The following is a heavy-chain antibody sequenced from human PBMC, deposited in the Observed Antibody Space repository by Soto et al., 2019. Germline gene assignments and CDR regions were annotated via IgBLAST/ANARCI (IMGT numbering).Heavy chain of an antibody. CDR2: IKTDGSST. D-gene: IGHD3-16*01. V-gene: IGHV3-74*01. J-gene: IGHJ4*02. Sequence: EVQLVESGGALVQPGGSLRLSCAASGFTFSSYWMHWVRQVPGEGLVWVSRIKTDGSSTSYADSVKGRFTIPRDNAKNTMYLQMNSLGAEDTAVYYCARVGVGHYEFDYWGQGTLVTVSS. CDR3: ARVGVGHYEFDY. CDR1: GFTFSSYW.